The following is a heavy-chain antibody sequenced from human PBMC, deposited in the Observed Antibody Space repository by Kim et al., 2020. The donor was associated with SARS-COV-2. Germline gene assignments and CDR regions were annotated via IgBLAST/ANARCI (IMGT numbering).Heavy chain of an antibody. V-gene: IGHV3-74*01. J-gene: IGHJ4*02. Sequence: YADAVQGRLPISRDNAKNTLYLQMNILRAEDTAVYYWARRQFTSGWYYFDYWGQGTLVTVSS. D-gene: IGHD6-19*01. CDR3: ARRQFTSGWYYFDY.